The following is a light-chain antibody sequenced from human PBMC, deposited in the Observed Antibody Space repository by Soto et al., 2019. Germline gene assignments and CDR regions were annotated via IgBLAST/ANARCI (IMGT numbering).Light chain of an antibody. Sequence: DIVLTQSPATLSLSPGDRATLSCRASQSIKNYLAWYQQKPGQEPRLLIYDAFKRATGIPARFSGSGSGTDFSLTISGLEPEDFAVYYCQQRSNWLPIFGQGTRLEIK. CDR1: QSIKNY. CDR3: QQRSNWLPI. CDR2: DAF. J-gene: IGKJ5*01. V-gene: IGKV3-11*01.